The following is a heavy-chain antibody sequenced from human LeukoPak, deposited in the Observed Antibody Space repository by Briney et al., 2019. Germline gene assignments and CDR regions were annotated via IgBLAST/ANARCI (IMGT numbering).Heavy chain of an antibody. CDR2: INHSGST. V-gene: IGHV4-34*01. D-gene: IGHD2-21*02. J-gene: IGHJ3*02. Sequence: SETLSLTCGVYGGSFSGYYWSWIRQPPGKGLEWIGEINHSGSTNYNPSLKSRVTISVDTSKNQFSLKLSSVTAADTAVYYCASSYCGGDCRHDAFDIWGQGTMVTVSS. CDR3: ASSYCGGDCRHDAFDI. CDR1: GGSFSGYY.